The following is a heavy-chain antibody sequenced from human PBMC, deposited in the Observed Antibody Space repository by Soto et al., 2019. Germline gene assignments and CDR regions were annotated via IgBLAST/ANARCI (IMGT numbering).Heavy chain of an antibody. Sequence: PSETLRLSCAASGFSFSSYAMSWVRQAPGKGLEWVSLISDSGAGTYYGDSVKGRFTISRDNSKNTLYLQMNSLRVEDTAVYFCAAGTTSSWYGYWGQGALVTVSS. D-gene: IGHD6-13*01. CDR3: AAGTTSSWYGY. CDR1: GFSFSSYA. CDR2: ISDSGAGT. J-gene: IGHJ4*02. V-gene: IGHV3-23*01.